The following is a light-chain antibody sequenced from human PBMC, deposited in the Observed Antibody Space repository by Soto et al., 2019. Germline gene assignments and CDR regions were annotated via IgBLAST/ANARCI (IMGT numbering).Light chain of an antibody. CDR1: NIGSKS. CDR3: QVWDSSGDHPV. Sequence: SYELTQPPSVSVAPGKTARITCGGNNIGSKSVHWYQQKPGQAPVLVISYNTDRPSGIPERFSGSNSGNTATLTISRGEAGDEADYYCQVWDSSGDHPVFGGGTKRTVL. V-gene: IGLV3-21*04. CDR2: YNT. J-gene: IGLJ2*01.